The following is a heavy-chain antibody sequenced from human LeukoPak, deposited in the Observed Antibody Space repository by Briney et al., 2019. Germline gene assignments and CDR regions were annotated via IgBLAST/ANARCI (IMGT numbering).Heavy chain of an antibody. J-gene: IGHJ4*02. V-gene: IGHV4-39*01. D-gene: IGHD5-24*01. Sequence: SETLSLTCTVSGGSISSSSYSWGWIRQPPGKGLEWIGSIYYSGSTYYNPSLKSRVTISVDTSKNQFSLKLSSVTAADTAVYYCACPDKRDEGFGYWGQGTLVTVSS. CDR3: ACPDKRDEGFGY. CDR2: IYYSGST. CDR1: GGSISSSSYS.